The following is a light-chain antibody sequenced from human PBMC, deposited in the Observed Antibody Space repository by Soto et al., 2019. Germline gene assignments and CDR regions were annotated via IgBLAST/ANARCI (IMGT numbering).Light chain of an antibody. CDR3: SSYTSSSTLYV. J-gene: IGLJ1*01. Sequence: QSVLTQPASVSGSPGQSITISCTGTSSDVGGYDYVSWYQQHPGKAPKLMIHEVSNRPSGVSNRFSGSKSGNTASLTISGLQADDEADYYCSSYTSSSTLYVFGTGTKVTVL. V-gene: IGLV2-14*01. CDR1: SSDVGGYDY. CDR2: EVS.